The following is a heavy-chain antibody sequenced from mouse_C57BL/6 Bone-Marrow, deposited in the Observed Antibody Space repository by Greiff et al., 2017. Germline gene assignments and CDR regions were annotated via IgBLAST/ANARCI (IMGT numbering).Heavy chain of an antibody. J-gene: IGHJ2*01. Sequence: VQLQQPGAELVKPGASVKLSCKASGYTFTSYWMQWVKQRPGQGLEWIGEIDPSDSYTNYNQKFKGKATLTVDTSSSTAYMQLSSLTSEDSAVYYCARRGAYFDYWGKGTTLTVSS. V-gene: IGHV1-50*01. CDR3: ARRGAYFDY. CDR2: IDPSDSYT. CDR1: GYTFTSYW.